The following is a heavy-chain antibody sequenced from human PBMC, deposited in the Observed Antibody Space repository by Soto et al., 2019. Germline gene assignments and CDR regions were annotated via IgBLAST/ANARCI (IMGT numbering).Heavy chain of an antibody. Sequence: SETLSLTCTVSGGSISSGTYYWSWLRQPPGKGLEWIGYIYNSGSTNYNPSLKSRVTISVDTSKNHFSLKLSSVTAADTAVYYCARLGDYNWNYFDYWGQGTLVTVSS. V-gene: IGHV4-61*03. CDR1: GGSISSGTYY. J-gene: IGHJ4*02. CDR3: ARLGDYNWNYFDY. CDR2: IYNSGST. D-gene: IGHD1-20*01.